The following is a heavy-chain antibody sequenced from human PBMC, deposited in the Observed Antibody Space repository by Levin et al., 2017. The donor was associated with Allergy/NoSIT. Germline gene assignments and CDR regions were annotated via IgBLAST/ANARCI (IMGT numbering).Heavy chain of an antibody. D-gene: IGHD3-3*01. CDR1: GFTVSSNY. CDR3: ARGHNKLRFLEGFQDNWFDP. V-gene: IGHV3-66*01. Sequence: PGGSLRLSCAASGFTVSSNYMSWVRQAPGKGLEWVSVIYSGGSTYYADSVKGRFTISRDNSKNTLYLQMNSLRAEDTAVYYCARGHNKLRFLEGFQDNWFDPWGQGTLVTVSS. J-gene: IGHJ5*02. CDR2: IYSGGST.